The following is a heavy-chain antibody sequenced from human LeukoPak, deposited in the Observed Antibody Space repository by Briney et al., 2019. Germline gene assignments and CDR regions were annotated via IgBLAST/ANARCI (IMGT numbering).Heavy chain of an antibody. CDR3: ARKPYDYVWGSYRPFDY. D-gene: IGHD3-16*02. CDR1: GFTCSSYS. Sequence: GGSLRLSCAASGFTCSSYSMNWVRQAPGEGLEWVSSISSSSSYIYYADSVKGRFTISRDNAKNSLYLQMNSLRAEDTAVYYCARKPYDYVWGSYRPFDYWGQGTLVTVSS. V-gene: IGHV3-21*01. CDR2: ISSSSSYI. J-gene: IGHJ4*02.